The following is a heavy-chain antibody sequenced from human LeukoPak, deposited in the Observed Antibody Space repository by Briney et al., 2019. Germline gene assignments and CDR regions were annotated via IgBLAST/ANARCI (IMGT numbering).Heavy chain of an antibody. J-gene: IGHJ4*02. CDR2: IYYSGST. V-gene: IGHV4-59*01. CDR3: ARDYVGKLGIFDY. D-gene: IGHD7-27*01. Sequence: SETLSLTCTVSGGSISSYYWSWIRQPPGKGLEWIGYIYYSGSTNYNPSLKSRVTVSVDTSKNQFSLKLSSVTAADTAVYYCARDYVGKLGIFDYWGQGTLVTVSS. CDR1: GGSISSYY.